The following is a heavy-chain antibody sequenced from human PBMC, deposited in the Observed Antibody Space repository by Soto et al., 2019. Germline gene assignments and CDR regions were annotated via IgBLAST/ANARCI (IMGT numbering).Heavy chain of an antibody. CDR1: GFTFSIYS. V-gene: IGHV3-48*02. CDR2: ISSSSSTI. J-gene: IGHJ2*01. Sequence: PGGSLRLSCAASGFTFSIYSMTWVRQAPGKGLEWVSYISSSSSTIYYADSVKGRFTISRDNAQTSLHLQMNSLRDEDTAVYYCARAGDTSGYYSDRPFWYLDLWGRGAMATVYS. CDR3: ARAGDTSGYYSDRPFWYLDL. D-gene: IGHD3-22*01.